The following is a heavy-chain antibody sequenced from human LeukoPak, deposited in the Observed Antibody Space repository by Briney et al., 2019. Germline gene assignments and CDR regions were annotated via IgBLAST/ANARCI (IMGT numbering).Heavy chain of an antibody. CDR1: GGSFSGYY. Sequence: SETLSLTCAVYGGSFSGYYWSWIRQPPGKGLEWIGEINHSGSTNYNPSLKSRVTISVDSSKNQFSLKLSSVTAADTAVYYCATWTGSDDYWGQGTLVTVSS. CDR2: INHSGST. J-gene: IGHJ4*02. CDR3: ATWTGSDDY. D-gene: IGHD2-15*01. V-gene: IGHV4-34*01.